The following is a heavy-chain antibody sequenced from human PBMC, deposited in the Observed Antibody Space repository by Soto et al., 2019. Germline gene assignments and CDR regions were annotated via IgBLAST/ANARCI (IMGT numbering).Heavy chain of an antibody. V-gene: IGHV1-3*01. J-gene: IGHJ5*02. CDR2: INAGNCNT. Sequence: ASVKVSCKASGYTFTSYAMHWVRQAPVQRLEWMGWINAGNCNTKYSQKFQGRVTITRDTSASTAYMELSSRRSEDTAVYYCAREAGGSWYGVYWFDPWGQ. CDR1: GYTFTSYA. CDR3: AREAGGSWYGVYWFDP. D-gene: IGHD2-15*01.